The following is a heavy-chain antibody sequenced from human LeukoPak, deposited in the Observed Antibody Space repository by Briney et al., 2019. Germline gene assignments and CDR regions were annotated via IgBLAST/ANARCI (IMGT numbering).Heavy chain of an antibody. CDR2: IYNGGST. Sequence: GGSLRLSCAASGFTVSSNYMSWVRQAPGKGLEWVSIIYNGGSTYYADSVKGRFTISRDNPKNTLYLQMNTVRAEDTAVYYCARAGGAYLRHLDYWGQGTLVTVSS. J-gene: IGHJ4*02. V-gene: IGHV3-53*01. CDR3: ARAGGAYLRHLDY. D-gene: IGHD1-26*01. CDR1: GFTVSSNY.